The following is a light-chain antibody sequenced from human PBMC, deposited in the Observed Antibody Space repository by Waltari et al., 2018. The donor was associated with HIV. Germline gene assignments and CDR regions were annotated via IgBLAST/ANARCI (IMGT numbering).Light chain of an antibody. Sequence: QSALTQPASVSGSLGQSVTISCTGANSDIGGYNYVSWYQQHPGKAPQLIIHEVSNRPSGVSDRFSGSKSGNTASLTISGLQAEDESDYYCSSFITTTTHVVFGGGTRLTVL. CDR1: NSDIGGYNY. V-gene: IGLV2-14*01. J-gene: IGLJ2*01. CDR2: EVS. CDR3: SSFITTTTHVV.